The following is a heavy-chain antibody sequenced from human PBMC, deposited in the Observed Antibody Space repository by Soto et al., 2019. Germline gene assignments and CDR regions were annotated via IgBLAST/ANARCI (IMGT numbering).Heavy chain of an antibody. CDR1: GFTFSDHY. D-gene: IGHD3-22*01. CDR3: AKGYSGNYYGVFDY. V-gene: IGHV3-72*01. CDR2: TRNKANGYTT. J-gene: IGHJ4*02. Sequence: GGSLRLSCSASGFTFSDHYMDWVRQAPGEGLEWVGRTRNKANGYTTEYAASVKGRFTISRDDSKNSLYLQMNSLQTEDTSVYYCAKGYSGNYYGVFDYWGQGTLVTVSS.